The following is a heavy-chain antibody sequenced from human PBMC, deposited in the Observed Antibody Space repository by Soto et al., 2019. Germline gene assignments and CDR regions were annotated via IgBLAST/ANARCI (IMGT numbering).Heavy chain of an antibody. Sequence: GESLKISCKVSGYSFTSYWIGCVRQMPGKGLEWMGIIYPGDSDTRYSPSFQGQVTISADKSISTAYLQWSSLKASDTAMYYCARALGSSSWSTRWFGPWGQGTLVTVSS. CDR1: GYSFTSYW. D-gene: IGHD6-13*01. CDR3: ARALGSSSWSTRWFGP. J-gene: IGHJ5*02. CDR2: IYPGDSDT. V-gene: IGHV5-51*01.